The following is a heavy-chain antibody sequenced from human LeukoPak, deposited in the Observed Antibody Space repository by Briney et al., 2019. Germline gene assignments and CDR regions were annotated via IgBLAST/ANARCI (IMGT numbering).Heavy chain of an antibody. CDR2: INPNSGGT. J-gene: IGHJ6*02. V-gene: IGHV1-2*02. Sequence: ASVKVSCKASGYTFTGYYMHWVRQAPGQGLEWMGWINPNSGGTNYAQKFQGRVTMTRDTSISTAYMELSRLRSDDTAVYYCARAEAGAGYYYYYGMDVWGQGTTVTVSS. CDR3: ARAEAGAGYYYYYGMDV. D-gene: IGHD6-13*01. CDR1: GYTFTGYY.